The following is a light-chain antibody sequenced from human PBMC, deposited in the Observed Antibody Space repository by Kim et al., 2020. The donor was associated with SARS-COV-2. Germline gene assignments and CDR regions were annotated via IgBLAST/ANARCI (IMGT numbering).Light chain of an antibody. J-gene: IGKJ5*01. CDR1: QSISSY. Sequence: SVGDHVTISCRASQSISSYLNWYQQKPGKAPKLLIYAASSLQSGVPSRFSGSGSGTDFTLTISSLQPEDFVTYYCQQSYSTPITFGQGTRLEIK. CDR3: QQSYSTPIT. V-gene: IGKV1-39*01. CDR2: AAS.